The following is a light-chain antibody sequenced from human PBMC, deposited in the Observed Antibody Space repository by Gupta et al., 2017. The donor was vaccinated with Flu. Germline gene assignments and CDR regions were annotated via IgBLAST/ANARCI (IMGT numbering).Light chain of an antibody. CDR2: DND. CDR1: NSNIGNNY. CDR3: GTWEGCVSASNYV. J-gene: IGLJ1*01. Sequence: QPGLTQPPPVSVAPGHMVSISSSGSNSNIGNNYVCWYQQFPGTAPSLLICDNDKRPSGIPDRFSASKSGTSATLDITGLQTGDGGAYFCGTWEGCVSASNYVFGTGTKVAV. V-gene: IGLV1-51*01.